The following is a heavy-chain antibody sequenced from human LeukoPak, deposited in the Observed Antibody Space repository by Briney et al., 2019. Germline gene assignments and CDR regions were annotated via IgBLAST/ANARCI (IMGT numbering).Heavy chain of an antibody. J-gene: IGHJ3*02. Sequence: SQTLSLTCTVSGGSISSGGYYWSWIRQHPGKGLEWIGYIYYSGSTYYNPSLKSRVTISVDTSKNQFSLKLSSVTAADTAVYYCARQSSTYYYDSSGYGDAFDIWGQGTMVTVSS. V-gene: IGHV4-31*03. D-gene: IGHD3-22*01. CDR2: IYYSGST. CDR1: GGSISSGGYY. CDR3: ARQSSTYYYDSSGYGDAFDI.